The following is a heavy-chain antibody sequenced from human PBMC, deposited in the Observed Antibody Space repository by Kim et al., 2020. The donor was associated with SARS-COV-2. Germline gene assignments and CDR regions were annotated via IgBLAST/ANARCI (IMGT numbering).Heavy chain of an antibody. CDR1: GGTFSSYA. CDR3: QHANYDILTGLYYYYGMDV. V-gene: IGHV1-69*13. CDR2: IIPIFGTA. D-gene: IGHD3-9*01. Sequence: SVKVSCKASGGTFSSYAISWVRQAPGQGLEWMGGIIPIFGTANYAQKFQGRVTITADESTSTAYMELSSLRSEDTAVYYCQHANYDILTGLYYYYGMDVWGQGTTVTVSS. J-gene: IGHJ6*02.